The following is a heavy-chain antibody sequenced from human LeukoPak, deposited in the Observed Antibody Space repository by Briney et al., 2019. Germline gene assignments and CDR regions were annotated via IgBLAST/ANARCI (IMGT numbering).Heavy chain of an antibody. CDR1: GGSFRHYY. Sequence: SETLSLTCAIYGGSFRHYYWSWIRQTPGKGLEWVGEIHPSGSTSFNPSLESRVSISKDTSKNQFSLKLTSVTAADTAVYYCSRGSDESKTGDYWGQGTLVTVSS. CDR2: IHPSGST. D-gene: IGHD6-25*01. J-gene: IGHJ4*02. V-gene: IGHV4-34*01. CDR3: SRGSDESKTGDY.